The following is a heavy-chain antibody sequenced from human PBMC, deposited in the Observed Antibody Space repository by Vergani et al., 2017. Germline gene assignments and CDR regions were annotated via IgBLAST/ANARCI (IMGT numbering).Heavy chain of an antibody. CDR2: IYTSGST. J-gene: IGHJ4*02. V-gene: IGHV4-4*07. CDR3: ARVALDPIYCGGDCYNTWGFDY. D-gene: IGHD2-21*02. CDR1: GGSISSYY. Sequence: QVQLQESGPGLVKPSETLSLPCTVSGGSISSYYWSWIRQPAGQGLEWIGRIYTSGSTNYNPSLKSRVTMSVDTSKNQFSLKLSSVTAADTAVYYCARVALDPIYCGGDCYNTWGFDYWGQGTLVTVSS.